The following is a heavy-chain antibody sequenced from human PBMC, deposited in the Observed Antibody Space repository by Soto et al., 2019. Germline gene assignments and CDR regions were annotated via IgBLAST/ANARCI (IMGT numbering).Heavy chain of an antibody. D-gene: IGHD3-22*01. V-gene: IGHV3-33*01. Sequence: QMQLVESGGGVVQPGRSLRLSCAASGFTFSSYGMHWVRQAPGKGLEWVAVIWYDGSNKYYADSVKGRFTISRDNSKNTLYLQMNSLRAEDTAVYYCARVYDSSGYWYFDLWGRGTLVTVSS. J-gene: IGHJ2*01. CDR3: ARVYDSSGYWYFDL. CDR1: GFTFSSYG. CDR2: IWYDGSNK.